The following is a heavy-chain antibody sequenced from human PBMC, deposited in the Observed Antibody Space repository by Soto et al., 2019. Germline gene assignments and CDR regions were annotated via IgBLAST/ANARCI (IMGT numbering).Heavy chain of an antibody. D-gene: IGHD3-16*01. CDR2: IIPILGIA. CDR3: ARLGGLDWFDP. CDR1: GGTFSSYT. J-gene: IGHJ5*02. V-gene: IGHV1-69*02. Sequence: QVQLVQSGAEVKKPGSSVKVSCKASGGTFSSYTISWVRQAPGQRLEWMGRIIPILGIANYAQKFQGRVTITADKSTSTAYMELSSLRSEDTAVYYCARLGGLDWFDPWGQGTLVTVSS.